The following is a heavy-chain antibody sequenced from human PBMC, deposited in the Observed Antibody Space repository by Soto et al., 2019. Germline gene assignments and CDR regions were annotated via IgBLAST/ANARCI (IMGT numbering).Heavy chain of an antibody. CDR3: ARDRRQWLVRGPYYYGMDV. CDR1: GFTFSSYA. CDR2: IYSGGST. J-gene: IGHJ6*02. Sequence: GGSLRLSCAASGFTFSSYAMSWVRQAPGKGLEWVSVIYSGGSTYYADSVKGRFTISRDNSKNTLYLQMNSLRAEDTAVYYCARDRRQWLVRGPYYYGMDVWGQGTTVTVSS. V-gene: IGHV3-53*01. D-gene: IGHD6-19*01.